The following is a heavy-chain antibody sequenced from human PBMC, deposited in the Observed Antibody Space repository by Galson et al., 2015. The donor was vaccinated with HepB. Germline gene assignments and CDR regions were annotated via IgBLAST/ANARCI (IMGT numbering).Heavy chain of an antibody. CDR1: GFSFSDYW. V-gene: IGHV3-7*03. CDR2: IRYDEYEY. Sequence: SLRFSCAASGFSFSDYWMSWIRQAPGKRPEWVANIRYDEYEYYYADFVKGRFTISRDNARNSVFLQMSSLRRDDTAVYYCVRDRTYKGGNFFDFWGQGALVTVSS. J-gene: IGHJ4*02. CDR3: VRDRTYKGGNFFDF. D-gene: IGHD3-10*01.